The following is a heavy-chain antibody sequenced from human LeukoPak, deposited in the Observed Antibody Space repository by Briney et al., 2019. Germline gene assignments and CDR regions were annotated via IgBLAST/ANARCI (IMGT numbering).Heavy chain of an antibody. CDR1: GGSISSGSYY. CDR2: IYTSGST. J-gene: IGHJ4*02. CDR3: ARGSPAGTLDY. V-gene: IGHV4-61*02. D-gene: IGHD6-19*01. Sequence: SETLSLTCTVSGGSISSGSYYWSWIRQPAGKGLEWIGRIYTSGSTNYNPSLKSRVTISVDTSKNQFSLKLSSVTAADTAVYYCARGSPAGTLDYWGQGTLVTVSS.